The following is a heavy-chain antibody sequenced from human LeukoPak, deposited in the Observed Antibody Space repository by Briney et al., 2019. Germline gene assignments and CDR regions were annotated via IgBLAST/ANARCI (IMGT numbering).Heavy chain of an antibody. CDR1: GFTFSNYW. J-gene: IGHJ4*02. D-gene: IGHD4/OR15-4a*01. Sequence: PGGSLRLSCAASGFTFSNYWMSWVRQAPGKGLEWVANIKQDGSEKYYVDSVEGRFTISRDNAKNSLYLQMNSLRAEDTAVCYCARGGANFEYWGQGTLVSVSS. CDR2: IKQDGSEK. V-gene: IGHV3-7*05. CDR3: ARGGANFEY.